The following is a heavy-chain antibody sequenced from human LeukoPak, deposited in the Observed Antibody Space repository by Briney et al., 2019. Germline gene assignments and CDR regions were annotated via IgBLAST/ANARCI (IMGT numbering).Heavy chain of an antibody. CDR1: GFSFNDYS. CDR3: VKGETRTLVTGFHS. Sequence: GGSLRLSCTTSGFSFNDYSLNWVRQAPGKGLEWVASISGNRAHIVYSDLVRGRFTVSRDDAQRSVHLQMNSLKDEDSAFYFCVKGETRTLVTGFHSWGQGTLVIVSS. V-gene: IGHV3-21*01. D-gene: IGHD1-14*01. J-gene: IGHJ4*02. CDR2: ISGNRAHI.